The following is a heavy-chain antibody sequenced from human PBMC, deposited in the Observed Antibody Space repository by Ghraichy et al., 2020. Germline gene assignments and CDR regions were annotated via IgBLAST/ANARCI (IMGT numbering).Heavy chain of an antibody. J-gene: IGHJ6*02. D-gene: IGHD2-15*01. CDR3: ARVTCSGGSCYSHYYYGMDV. Sequence: SETLSLTCAVSGGSISSGGYSWSWIRQPPGKGLEWIGYIYHSGSTYYNPSLKSRVTISVDRSKNQFSLKLSSVTAADTAVYYCARVTCSGGSCYSHYYYGMDVWGQGTTVTVSS. CDR1: GGSISSGGYS. V-gene: IGHV4-30-2*01. CDR2: IYHSGST.